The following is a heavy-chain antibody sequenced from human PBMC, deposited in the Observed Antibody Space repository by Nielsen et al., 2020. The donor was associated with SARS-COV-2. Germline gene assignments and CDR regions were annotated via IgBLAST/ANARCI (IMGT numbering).Heavy chain of an antibody. J-gene: IGHJ4*02. Sequence: SETLSLTRTVSGGSISSYYWSWIRQPPGKGLEWIGSIYYSGSTYYNPSLKSRVTISVDTSKNQFSLKLSSVTAADTAVYYCARGRAVDIVVVPAASLGYWGQGTLVTVSS. CDR1: GGSISSYY. CDR2: IYYSGST. CDR3: ARGRAVDIVVVPAASLGY. D-gene: IGHD2-2*03. V-gene: IGHV4-59*05.